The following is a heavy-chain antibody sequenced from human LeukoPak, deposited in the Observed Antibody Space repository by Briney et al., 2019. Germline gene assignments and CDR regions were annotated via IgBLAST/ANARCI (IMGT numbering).Heavy chain of an antibody. CDR3: ARDFMASLGYYYYGMDV. D-gene: IGHD7-27*01. CDR1: GFTVSSNY. V-gene: IGHV3-66*01. CDR2: IYSDGST. J-gene: IGHJ6*02. Sequence: PGGSLRLSCAASGFTVSSNYMSWVRQAPGKGLEWVSVIYSDGSTYYADSVKGRFTISRDNSKNTLYLQMNSLRAEDTAVYYCARDFMASLGYYYYGMDVWGQGTTVTVFS.